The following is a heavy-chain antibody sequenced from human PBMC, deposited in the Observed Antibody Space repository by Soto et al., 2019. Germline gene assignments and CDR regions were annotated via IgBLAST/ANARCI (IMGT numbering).Heavy chain of an antibody. J-gene: IGHJ4*02. CDR3: ARDREFSGCEKRDY. D-gene: IGHD6-25*01. V-gene: IGHV3-53*01. CDR2: LHVEGNT. CDR1: GLIVRNNH. Sequence: DVQLVESGGGLIQPGGSLRLSCAASGLIVRNNHMSWVRQAPGKGLEWVSLLHVEGNTYYADSVKSRFTMYKDNSKNTLFLQINRLRAEATDVYYFARDREFSGCEKRDYWSQGNLDTVSS.